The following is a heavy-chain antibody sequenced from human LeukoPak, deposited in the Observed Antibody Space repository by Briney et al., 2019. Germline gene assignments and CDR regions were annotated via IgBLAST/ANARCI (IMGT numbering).Heavy chain of an antibody. V-gene: IGHV3-11*04. Sequence: PGGSLRLSCAASRFTFSDYHMSWIRQAPGKGLEWVSYMSSSGSTIYCADSVRGRFTISRDNAKNSLYLQMNSLRAEDTAVYYCARDGGTYRRYFDYWGQGTLVTVTS. CDR1: RFTFSDYH. J-gene: IGHJ4*02. D-gene: IGHD3-16*02. CDR2: MSSSGSTI. CDR3: ARDGGTYRRYFDY.